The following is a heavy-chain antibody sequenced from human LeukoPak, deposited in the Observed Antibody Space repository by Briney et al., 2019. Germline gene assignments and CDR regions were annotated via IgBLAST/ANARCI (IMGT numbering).Heavy chain of an antibody. J-gene: IGHJ4*02. CDR1: GGSISSYY. Sequence: SETLSLTCTVSGGSISSYYWSWIRQPPGKGLEWIGEIYHSGSTNYNPSLKSRVTISVDKSKNQFSLKLSSVTAADTAVYYCARDQWFGGDWGQGTLVTVSS. D-gene: IGHD3-10*01. CDR2: IYHSGST. V-gene: IGHV4-59*12. CDR3: ARDQWFGGD.